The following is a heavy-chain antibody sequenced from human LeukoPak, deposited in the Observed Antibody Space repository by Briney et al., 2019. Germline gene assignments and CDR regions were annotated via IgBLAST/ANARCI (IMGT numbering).Heavy chain of an antibody. V-gene: IGHV3-9*01. J-gene: IGHJ3*02. CDR2: ISWNSGSI. Sequence: GRSLRLSCAASGFTFDDYAMHWVRQAPGKGLGWVSGISWNSGSIGYVDSVKGRFTISRDNAKNSLYLQMNSLRAEDTALYYCAKARDGLIGDAFDIWGQGTMVTVSS. CDR3: AKARDGLIGDAFDI. CDR1: GFTFDDYA. D-gene: IGHD5-24*01.